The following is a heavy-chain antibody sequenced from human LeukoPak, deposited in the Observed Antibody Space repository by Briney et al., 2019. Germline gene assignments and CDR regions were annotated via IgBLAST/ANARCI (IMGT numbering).Heavy chain of an antibody. Sequence: SETLSLTCTVSGGSISSYYWGWIRQPPGKGLEWIGSIYYSGSTYYNPSLKSRVTISVDTSKNQFSLKLSSVTAADTAVYYCARLEALAPDHWGQGTLVTVSS. D-gene: IGHD6-6*01. J-gene: IGHJ4*02. CDR2: IYYSGST. V-gene: IGHV4-39*01. CDR1: GGSISSYY. CDR3: ARLEALAPDH.